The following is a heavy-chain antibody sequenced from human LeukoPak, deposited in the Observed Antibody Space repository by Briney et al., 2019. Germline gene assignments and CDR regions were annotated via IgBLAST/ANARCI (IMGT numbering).Heavy chain of an antibody. CDR1: GGSISSYY. Sequence: SETLSLTCTVSGGSISSYYWSWIRQPAGKGLEWIGRIYISGSTNYNPSLKSRVTMSVDTSKNQFSLRLSSVTAADTAVYYCARDRGTWIDDGFDYWGQGTLVTVSS. D-gene: IGHD1-1*01. J-gene: IGHJ4*02. CDR2: IYISGST. CDR3: ARDRGTWIDDGFDY. V-gene: IGHV4-4*07.